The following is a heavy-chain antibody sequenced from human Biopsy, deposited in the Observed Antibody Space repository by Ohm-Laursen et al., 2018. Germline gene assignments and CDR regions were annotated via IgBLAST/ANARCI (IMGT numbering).Heavy chain of an antibody. D-gene: IGHD1-26*01. CDR3: VRGTGSQYFDY. Sequence: SSVKVSCKASGYFFSSYGLDWVRQAPGQGLEWMGRISGYNGNTNYAQKFQGRVTMTIDSSASTAYLELRSLRSDDTAFYYCVRGTGSQYFDYWGQGTLVTVSS. CDR1: GYFFSSYG. CDR2: ISGYNGNT. V-gene: IGHV1-18*01. J-gene: IGHJ4*02.